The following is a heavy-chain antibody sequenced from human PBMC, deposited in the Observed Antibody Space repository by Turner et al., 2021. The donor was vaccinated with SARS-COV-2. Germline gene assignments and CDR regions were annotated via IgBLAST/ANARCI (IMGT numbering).Heavy chain of an antibody. J-gene: IGHJ4*02. CDR1: GTPFSTYW. CDR3: ASEHNYVWGSYFDY. CDR2: IKQDGSEK. D-gene: IGHD3-16*01. Sequence: EVQLVESGGSLVQPGGSLRLSCAASGTPFSTYWMSWVRQAPGKGLEWVANIKQDGSEKYYVDSVKGRFTVSRDNAKNSLYLQMNSLRAEDTAVYYCASEHNYVWGSYFDYWGQGTLVTVSS. V-gene: IGHV3-7*01.